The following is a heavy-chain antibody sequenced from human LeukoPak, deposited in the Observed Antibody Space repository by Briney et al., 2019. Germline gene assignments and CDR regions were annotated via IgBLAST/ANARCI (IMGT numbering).Heavy chain of an antibody. CDR2: ISSSGSTI. CDR3: ARAYCGGDCYPAGAFDI. D-gene: IGHD2-21*02. CDR1: GFTFSDYY. J-gene: IGHJ3*02. Sequence: GVLRLSCAASGFTFSDYYMSWIRQAPRKGLEWVSYISSSGSTIYYADSVKGRFTISRDNAKNSLYLQMNSLRAEDTAVYYCARAYCGGDCYPAGAFDIWGQGTMVTVSS. V-gene: IGHV3-11*04.